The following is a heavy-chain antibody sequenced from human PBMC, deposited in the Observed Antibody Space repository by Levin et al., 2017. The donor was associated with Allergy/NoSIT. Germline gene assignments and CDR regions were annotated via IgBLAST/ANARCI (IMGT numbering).Heavy chain of an antibody. J-gene: IGHJ4*02. Sequence: GESLKISCAASGFTFSSYGMHWVRQAPGKGLEWVAVISYDGSNKYYADSVKGRFTISRDNSKNTLYLQMNSLRAEDTAVYYCAKGLRYDSSGYHYFDYWGQGTLVTVSS. D-gene: IGHD3-22*01. CDR1: GFTFSSYG. CDR2: ISYDGSNK. CDR3: AKGLRYDSSGYHYFDY. V-gene: IGHV3-30*18.